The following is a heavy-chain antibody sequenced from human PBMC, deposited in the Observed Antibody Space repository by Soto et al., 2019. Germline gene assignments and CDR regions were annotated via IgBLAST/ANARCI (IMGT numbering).Heavy chain of an antibody. J-gene: IGHJ4*02. V-gene: IGHV3-30*18. D-gene: IGHD6-13*01. CDR2: ISHDGSKK. Sequence: GSLRLSCAASGFTFSNYGMHWVRQAPGKGLEWVATISHDGSKKYYTDSVKGRFTISRDNSKNTLYLQMNSLIPEDTAVFYCAKEGSTWDLDYWGQGTLVTVSS. CDR3: AKEGSTWDLDY. CDR1: GFTFSNYG.